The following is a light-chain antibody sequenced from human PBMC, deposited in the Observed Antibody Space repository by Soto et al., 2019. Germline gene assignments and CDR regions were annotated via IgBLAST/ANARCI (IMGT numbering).Light chain of an antibody. CDR1: SSDIGGYNS. CDR3: SSSAGIYHYLV. CDR2: EVN. Sequence: QSALTQPPSASGSPGQSVTISCTGTSSDIGGYNSVSWYQQHPXXXXXXXXXEVNKRPSGVPDRFSGSKSGYTASLTVSGLQTEDEAFYYCSSSAGIYHYLVFGGGTQLTVL. V-gene: IGLV2-8*01. J-gene: IGLJ3*02.